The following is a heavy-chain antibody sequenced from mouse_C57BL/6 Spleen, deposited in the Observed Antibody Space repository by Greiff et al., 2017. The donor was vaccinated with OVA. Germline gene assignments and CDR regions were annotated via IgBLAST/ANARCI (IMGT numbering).Heavy chain of an antibody. CDR3: TRLSNPFAY. J-gene: IGHJ3*01. V-gene: IGHV6-3*01. Sequence: DVKLVESGGGLVQPGGSMKLSCVASGFTFSNYWMNWVRQSPEKGLEWVAQIRLKSDNYATHYAESVKGRFTISRDDSKSSVYLQMNNLRAEDTGIYYCTRLSNPFAYWGQGTLVTVSA. CDR1: GFTFSNYW. D-gene: IGHD3-2*02. CDR2: IRLKSDNYAT.